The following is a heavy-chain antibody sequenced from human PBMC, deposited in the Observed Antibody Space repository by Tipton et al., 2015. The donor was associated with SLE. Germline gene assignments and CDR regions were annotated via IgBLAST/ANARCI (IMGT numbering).Heavy chain of an antibody. V-gene: IGHV3-23*01. D-gene: IGHD3-10*01. CDR3: ARDLSGSFYNSLYPRGVDV. J-gene: IGHJ6*02. CDR2: ISAFGRDP. CDR1: GFTFGNYA. Sequence: SLRLSCVASGFTFGNYAMSWVRQAPGKGLDWVSDISAFGRDPYYVDSVKGRFTISRDDSKNTLYLQMSRLRADDTAVYYCARDLSGSFYNSLYPRGVDVWGQGTTVTVSS.